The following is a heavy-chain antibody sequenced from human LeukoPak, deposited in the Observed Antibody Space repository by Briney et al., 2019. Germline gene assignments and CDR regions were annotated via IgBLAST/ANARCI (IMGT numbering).Heavy chain of an antibody. CDR1: GGTFSSYS. V-gene: IGHV1-46*01. J-gene: IGHJ6*02. Sequence: ASVKVSCKASGGTFSSYSISWVRQAPGQGLEWMGIINPSGGSTSYAQKFQGRVTMTRDTSTSTVYMELSSLRSEDTAVYYCARVRGSSGWYNGYYYGMDVWGQGTTVTVSS. CDR3: ARVRGSSGWYNGYYYGMDV. D-gene: IGHD6-19*01. CDR2: INPSGGST.